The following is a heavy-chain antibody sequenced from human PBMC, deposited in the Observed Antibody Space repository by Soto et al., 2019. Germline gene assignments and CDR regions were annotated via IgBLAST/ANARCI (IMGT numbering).Heavy chain of an antibody. V-gene: IGHV3-23*01. CDR1: GFTFSTYA. D-gene: IGHD3-3*01. CDR3: AKRGEDFLSGYYYYFDY. CDR2: IGGRGVNP. Sequence: EVQLLESGGGLVQPGGSLRLSCAASGFTFSTYAMSWVRQAPGKGLEWVSAIGGRGVNPYYADSVKGRFTISRDNSQNTLYQQMNSLRVEDTALYYCAKRGEDFLSGYYYYFDYWGLGTLVTVSS. J-gene: IGHJ4*02.